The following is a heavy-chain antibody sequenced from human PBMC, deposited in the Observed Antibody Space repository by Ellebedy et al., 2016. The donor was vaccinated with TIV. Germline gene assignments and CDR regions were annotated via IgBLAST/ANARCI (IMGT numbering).Heavy chain of an antibody. D-gene: IGHD1-26*01. Sequence: SVTVSCKASGVTFSSYVISWVRQAPGQGLEWMGGITANFGTANYAQKFQGRVAITADESTSTAYMELSSLGSEDTAVYYCAGSRSYIPGYFDFWGQGTLVTVSS. CDR3: AGSRSYIPGYFDF. V-gene: IGHV1-69*13. J-gene: IGHJ4*02. CDR1: GVTFSSYV. CDR2: ITANFGTA.